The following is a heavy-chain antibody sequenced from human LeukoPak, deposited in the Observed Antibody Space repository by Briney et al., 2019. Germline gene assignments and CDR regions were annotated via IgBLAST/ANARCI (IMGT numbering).Heavy chain of an antibody. CDR1: GGSFSGYY. Sequence: PSETLSLTCAVYGGSFSGYYWSWIRQPPGKGLEWIGEINHSGSTNYNPSLKSRVTISVDTSKNQFSLKLSSVTAADTAVYYCARSKCGDCQYNWFDPWGQGTLVTVSS. J-gene: IGHJ5*02. CDR2: INHSGST. V-gene: IGHV4-34*01. CDR3: ARSKCGDCQYNWFDP. D-gene: IGHD2-21*02.